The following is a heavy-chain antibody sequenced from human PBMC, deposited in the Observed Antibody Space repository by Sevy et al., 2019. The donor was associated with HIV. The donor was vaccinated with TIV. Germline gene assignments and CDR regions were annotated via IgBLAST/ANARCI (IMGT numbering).Heavy chain of an antibody. CDR3: AREGCSSTSCYHYYYDGMDV. J-gene: IGHJ6*02. CDR1: GGSISSYY. D-gene: IGHD2-2*01. Sequence: SETLSLTCTVSGGSISSYYWSWIRQPAGKGLEWIGRIYTSGSTNYNPSLKSRVTMSVDTSKNQFSLKLSSVTAADTAVYYCAREGCSSTSCYHYYYDGMDVWGQGTTVTVSS. CDR2: IYTSGST. V-gene: IGHV4-4*07.